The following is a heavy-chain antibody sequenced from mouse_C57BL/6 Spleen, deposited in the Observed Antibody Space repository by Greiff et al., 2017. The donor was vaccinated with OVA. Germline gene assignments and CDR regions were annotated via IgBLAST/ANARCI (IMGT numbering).Heavy chain of an antibody. CDR3: VRFITTVVGYAMDY. CDR1: GFPFNTYA. V-gene: IGHV10-3*01. D-gene: IGHD1-1*01. CDR2: IRSKSSNYAT. J-gene: IGHJ4*01. Sequence: GGGLVQPTGSLKLSCAASGFPFNTYAMHWVRQAPGKGLEWVARIRSKSSNYATYYADSVKDRFTISRDDSQSMLYLQMNNLKTEDTAMYYCVRFITTVVGYAMDYWGQGTSVTVSS.